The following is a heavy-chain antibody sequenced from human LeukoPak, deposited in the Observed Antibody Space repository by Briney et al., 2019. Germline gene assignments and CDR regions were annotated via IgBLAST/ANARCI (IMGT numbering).Heavy chain of an antibody. Sequence: GGSLRLSCAASGFTFSSYGMHWVRQAPGLGLEWVAVISYDGSNKYYADSAKGRFTISRDNSKNTLYLQMNSLRAEDTAVYYCAKDLGYCSGGSCYRFDYWGQGTLVTVSS. V-gene: IGHV3-30*18. CDR1: GFTFSSYG. D-gene: IGHD2-15*01. CDR3: AKDLGYCSGGSCYRFDY. J-gene: IGHJ4*02. CDR2: ISYDGSNK.